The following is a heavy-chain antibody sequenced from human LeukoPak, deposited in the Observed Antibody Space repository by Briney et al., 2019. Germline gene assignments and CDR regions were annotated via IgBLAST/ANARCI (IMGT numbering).Heavy chain of an antibody. Sequence: GGSLRLSCAASGFTFSNYAMSWVRQAPGKGLQWVSAITGSGGGTYYADSVKGRFTISRDNSKNTLYLQMNSLRAEDTAVYYCARELIAAAGSSEYFQHWGQGTLVTVSS. D-gene: IGHD6-13*01. CDR2: ITGSGGGT. CDR3: ARELIAAAGSSEYFQH. V-gene: IGHV3-23*01. J-gene: IGHJ1*01. CDR1: GFTFSNYA.